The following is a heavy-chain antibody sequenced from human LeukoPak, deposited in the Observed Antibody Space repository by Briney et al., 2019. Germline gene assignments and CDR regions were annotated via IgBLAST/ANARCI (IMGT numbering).Heavy chain of an antibody. D-gene: IGHD3-22*01. J-gene: IGHJ4*02. Sequence: ASVTVSCKASGYTFTAYCMHWVRQAPGPALEWMGWINPNSGGTNYAQKFQGRVTMTRDTSISTAYMELSRLRSDDTAVYYCARVPYYDSSGYYLLFDYWGQGTLVTVSS. CDR1: GYTFTAYC. CDR2: INPNSGGT. CDR3: ARVPYYDSSGYYLLFDY. V-gene: IGHV1-2*02.